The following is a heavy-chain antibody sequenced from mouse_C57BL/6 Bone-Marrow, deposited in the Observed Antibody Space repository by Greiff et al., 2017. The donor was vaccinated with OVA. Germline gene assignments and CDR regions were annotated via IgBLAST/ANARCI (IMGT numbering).Heavy chain of an antibody. J-gene: IGHJ2*01. CDR2: ISYDGSN. CDR1: GYSITSGYY. V-gene: IGHV3-6*01. Sequence: EVQLQESGPGLVKPSQSLSLTCSVTGYSITSGYYWNWIRQFPGNKLEWMGYISYDGSNNYNPSLKNRISITRDTSKNQFFLKLNSVTTEDTATYYCARDPRWLLSFDYWGQGTTLTVSS. D-gene: IGHD2-3*01. CDR3: ARDPRWLLSFDY.